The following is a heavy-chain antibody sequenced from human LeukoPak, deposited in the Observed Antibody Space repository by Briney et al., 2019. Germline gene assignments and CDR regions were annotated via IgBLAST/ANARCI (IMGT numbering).Heavy chain of an antibody. CDR2: IRYDGSNE. CDR3: ARDNGGEDYKYYYMDV. CDR1: GFTFSSYG. D-gene: IGHD2-21*01. J-gene: IGHJ6*03. V-gene: IGHV3-30*02. Sequence: GGSLRLSCAASGFTFSSYGMHWVRQAPGKGLEWVSFIRYDGSNEYYADSVRGRFTISRDNSKNTLYLQMNSLRADDTAVYYCARDNGGEDYKYYYMDVWGKGTTVTVSS.